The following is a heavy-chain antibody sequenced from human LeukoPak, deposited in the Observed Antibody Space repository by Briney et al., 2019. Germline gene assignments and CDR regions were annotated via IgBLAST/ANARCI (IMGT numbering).Heavy chain of an antibody. CDR3: ARSTYYYGSGSYYPPVNWFDP. CDR1: GGSFSGYY. V-gene: IGHV4-34*01. CDR2: INHSGST. D-gene: IGHD3-10*01. Sequence: SETLSLTCAVYGGSFSGYYWSWIRQPPGEGLEWIGEINHSGSTNYNPSLKSRVTISVDTSKNQFSLKLSSVTAADTAVYYCARSTYYYGSGSYYPPVNWFDPWGQGTLVTVSS. J-gene: IGHJ5*02.